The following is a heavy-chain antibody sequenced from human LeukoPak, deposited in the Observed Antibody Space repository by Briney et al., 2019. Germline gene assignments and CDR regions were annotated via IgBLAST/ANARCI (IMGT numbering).Heavy chain of an antibody. J-gene: IGHJ6*02. CDR3: AKDLPSNTYYYDSSGYYYLSALHYGMDV. D-gene: IGHD3-22*01. Sequence: HPGGSLRLSCAASGFTFDDYAMHWVRQAPGKGLEWVSGISWNSGSIGYADSVKGRFTISRDNAKNSLYLQMNSLRAEDTALYYCAKDLPSNTYYYDSSGYYYLSALHYGMDVWGQGTTVTVSS. V-gene: IGHV3-9*01. CDR1: GFTFDDYA. CDR2: ISWNSGSI.